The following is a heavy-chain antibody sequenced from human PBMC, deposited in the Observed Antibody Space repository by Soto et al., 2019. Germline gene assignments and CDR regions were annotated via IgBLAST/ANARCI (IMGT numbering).Heavy chain of an antibody. Sequence: GGSLRLSCAASEFTFSSYWMHWVRQAPGKGLVWVSRINSDGSSTSYADSVKGRFTISRDNAKNTLYLKMNSLSAEDTAVYYCAREYSSSRYFDYWGQGTLVTVSS. CDR1: EFTFSSYW. J-gene: IGHJ4*02. CDR3: AREYSSSRYFDY. V-gene: IGHV3-74*01. D-gene: IGHD6-13*01. CDR2: INSDGSST.